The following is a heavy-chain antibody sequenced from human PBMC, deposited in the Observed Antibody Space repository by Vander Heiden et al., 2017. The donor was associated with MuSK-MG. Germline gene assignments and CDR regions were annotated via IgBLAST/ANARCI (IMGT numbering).Heavy chain of an antibody. CDR1: GFPFGSYA. D-gene: IGHD6-6*01. J-gene: IGHJ5*02. V-gene: IGHV3-30-3*01. Sequence: QVQLVASGGGVVQPGRSRSLSSAASGFPFGSYAMHWVRQAPGKGLEWVAVISYDGSNKYYADSVKGRFTISRDNSKNTLYLQMNSLRAEDTAVYYCARAKAARPVGWFDPWGQGTLVTVSS. CDR3: ARAKAARPVGWFDP. CDR2: ISYDGSNK.